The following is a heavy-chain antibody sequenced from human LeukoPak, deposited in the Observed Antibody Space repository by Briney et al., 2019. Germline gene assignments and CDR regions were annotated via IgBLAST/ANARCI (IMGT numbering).Heavy chain of an antibody. J-gene: IGHJ4*02. Sequence: SETLSLTCTVSGGSFSLYYWTWIRQPPGKGLEYIGYIYYSGSTNYNPSLKSRVTISVDTSNNEFSLKLSSVTAADTAVYYCARETRYGDFVNYFDFWGQGALVTVSS. CDR1: GGSFSLYY. CDR2: IYYSGST. CDR3: ARETRYGDFVNYFDF. D-gene: IGHD4-17*01. V-gene: IGHV4-59*01.